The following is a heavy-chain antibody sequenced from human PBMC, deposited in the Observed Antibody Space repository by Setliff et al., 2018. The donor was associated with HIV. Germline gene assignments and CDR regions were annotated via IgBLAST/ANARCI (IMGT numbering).Heavy chain of an antibody. CDR2: VNPNSGDA. CDR3: ARNFGLSPSGKYYYYYGMDI. Sequence: LGASVKVSCKASGYTFTGHYLHWVRQAPGQGLEWLGWVNPNSGDAIYAQNFQGRVTMTRDTSINAAYMELRGLRSDDTAVYYCARNFGLSPSGKYYYYYGMDIWGQGTTVTVSS. J-gene: IGHJ6*02. V-gene: IGHV1-2*03. CDR1: GYTFTGHY. D-gene: IGHD3-10*01.